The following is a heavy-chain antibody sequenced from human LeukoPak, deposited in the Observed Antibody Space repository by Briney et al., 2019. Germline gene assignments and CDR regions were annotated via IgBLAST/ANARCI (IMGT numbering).Heavy chain of an antibody. CDR1: GFTVSSNY. CDR3: AKGGGYSNYGVNYYYGMDV. Sequence: GGSLRLSCAASGFTVSSNYMSWVRQAPGKGLEWVSAISGSGGSTYYADSVKGRFTISRDNSKNTLYLQMNSLRAEDTAVYYCAKGGGYSNYGVNYYYGMDVWGQGTTVTVSS. CDR2: ISGSGGST. J-gene: IGHJ6*02. D-gene: IGHD4-11*01. V-gene: IGHV3-23*01.